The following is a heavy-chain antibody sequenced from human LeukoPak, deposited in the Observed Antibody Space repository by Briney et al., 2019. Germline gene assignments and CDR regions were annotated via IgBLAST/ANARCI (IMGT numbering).Heavy chain of an antibody. CDR1: GFTFSSYG. CDR3: AKDRGQWLVLYGMDV. Sequence: PGGSLRLSCAASGFTFSSYGMHWVRQAPGKGLEWVAVISYDGSNKYYADSVKGRFTISRDNSKNTLYLQMNSLRAEDTAVYYCAKDRGQWLVLYGMDVWGQGTTVTVSS. D-gene: IGHD6-19*01. V-gene: IGHV3-30*18. J-gene: IGHJ6*02. CDR2: ISYDGSNK.